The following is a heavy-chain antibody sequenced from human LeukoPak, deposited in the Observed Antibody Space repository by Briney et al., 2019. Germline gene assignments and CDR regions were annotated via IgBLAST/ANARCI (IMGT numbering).Heavy chain of an antibody. Sequence: GESLKISFKGSGYSFTSYWIGWVRQMPGKGLEWMGIIHPGDSDTRYSPSFQGQVTISADKSISTAYLQWSSLQASDTAIYYCARAAVTTRPLDNWGQGTLVTVSS. V-gene: IGHV5-51*01. CDR1: GYSFTSYW. D-gene: IGHD4-17*01. CDR3: ARAAVTTRPLDN. CDR2: IHPGDSDT. J-gene: IGHJ4*02.